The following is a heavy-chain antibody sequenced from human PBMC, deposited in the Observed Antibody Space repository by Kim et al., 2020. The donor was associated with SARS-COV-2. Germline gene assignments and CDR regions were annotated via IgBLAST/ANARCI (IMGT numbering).Heavy chain of an antibody. J-gene: IGHJ6*03. Sequence: GGSMRLSCAASGFTFSSYWMSWVRQAPGKGLEWVANIKQDGSEKYYVDSVKGRFTISRDNAKNSLYLQMNSLRAEDTAGYYCAGVRTDGKIQTESHITGSGAYMDVWGRGTTVTVSS. CDR3: AGVRTDGKIQTESHITGSGAYMDV. D-gene: IGHD1-20*01. CDR1: GFTFSSYW. V-gene: IGHV3-7*01. CDR2: IKQDGSEK.